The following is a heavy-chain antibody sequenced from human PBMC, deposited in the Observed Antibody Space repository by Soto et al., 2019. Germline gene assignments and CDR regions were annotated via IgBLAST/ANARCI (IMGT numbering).Heavy chain of an antibody. CDR2: IKPDGSAS. J-gene: IGHJ6*02. D-gene: IGHD2-2*02. Sequence: EVHLVESGGGLVLPGGSPRLSCVASGFVFSTSWMTWVRQAPGKGLEWVANIKPDGSASYYADSMKGRFTISRDNARNSLYLQMSSLRAEDTAVYYCARESLLKSIPLYRYFYYAMDVWGQGTTVIVSS. V-gene: IGHV3-7*03. CDR1: GFVFSTSW. CDR3: ARESLLKSIPLYRYFYYAMDV.